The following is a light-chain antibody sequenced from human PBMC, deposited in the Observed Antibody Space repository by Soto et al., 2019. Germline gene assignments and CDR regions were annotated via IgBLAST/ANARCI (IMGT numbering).Light chain of an antibody. CDR1: QSVDSNY. V-gene: IGKV3-20*01. CDR2: AAS. Sequence: EIVLTQSPGTLSLSPGEEATLSCRASQSVDSNYLAWYQQKPGQTPRLIIYAASGRADGVPHRFSGSGFGTDFTLTISKVEPEDFAVYYCQQYGSPPITFGQGTRLEIK. J-gene: IGKJ5*01. CDR3: QQYGSPPIT.